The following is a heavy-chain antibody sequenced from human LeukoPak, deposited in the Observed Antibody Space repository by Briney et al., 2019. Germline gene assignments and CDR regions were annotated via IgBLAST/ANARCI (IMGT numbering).Heavy chain of an antibody. CDR2: IYPSDSDT. D-gene: IGHD6-13*01. CDR1: GYSFTSNW. J-gene: IGHJ4*02. Sequence: GESLKISCKGSGYSFTSNWIGWVRQMPGKGLEWMGVIYPSDSDTRYSPLFQGQVTLSVDRSISTAYLHWSGLKASDTAIYYCARFALTSSLDYWGQGTLVTVSS. CDR3: ARFALTSSLDY. V-gene: IGHV5-51*01.